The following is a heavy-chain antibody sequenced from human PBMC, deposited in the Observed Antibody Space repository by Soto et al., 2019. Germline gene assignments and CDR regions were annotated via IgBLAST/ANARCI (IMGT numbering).Heavy chain of an antibody. J-gene: IGHJ6*02. Sequence: EVQLLESGGDLVQPGGSLRLSCVASGFSFSSYAMSWVRQVPGKEPEWVSSTSAGGGRINYANSVKGRFTISRVNSKNTLFLQMSSLRVEDTALYYCAKDSYGSGTDFFYGMEVWGQGTTVTVSS. CDR1: GFSFSSYA. V-gene: IGHV3-23*01. D-gene: IGHD3-10*01. CDR3: AKDSYGSGTDFFYGMEV. CDR2: TSAGGGRI.